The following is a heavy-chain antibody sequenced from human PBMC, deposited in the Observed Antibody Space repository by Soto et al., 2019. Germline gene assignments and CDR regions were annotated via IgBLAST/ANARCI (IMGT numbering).Heavy chain of an antibody. D-gene: IGHD3-22*01. V-gene: IGHV1-69*13. Sequence: ASVKVSCKASGGTFSSYATSWVRQAPGQGLEWMGGIIPIFGTANYAQKFQGRVTITADESTSTAYMELSSLRSEDTAVYYCASGTDYYDSSGYYKGQWFDPWGQGTLVTVSS. CDR1: GGTFSSYA. CDR2: IIPIFGTA. CDR3: ASGTDYYDSSGYYKGQWFDP. J-gene: IGHJ5*02.